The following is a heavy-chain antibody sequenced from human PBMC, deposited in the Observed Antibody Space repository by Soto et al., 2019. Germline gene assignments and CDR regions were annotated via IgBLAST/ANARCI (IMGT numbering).Heavy chain of an antibody. D-gene: IGHD5-12*01. CDR2: IYHSGST. J-gene: IGHJ6*02. V-gene: IGHV4-4*02. CDR3: ARDGYTEYYYYYYGMDV. Sequence: SETLSLTCAVYDGYISSNKWWSWVRQPPGKGLEWIGEIYHSGSTNYNPSLKSRVTISLDKSKNQFSLRAEDTAVYYCARDGYTEYYYYYYGMDVWGQGTTVTVSS. CDR1: DGYISSNKW.